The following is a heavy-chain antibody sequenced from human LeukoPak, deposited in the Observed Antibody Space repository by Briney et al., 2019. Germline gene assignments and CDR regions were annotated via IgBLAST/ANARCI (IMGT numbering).Heavy chain of an antibody. Sequence: HTGGSLRLSCAASGFTFSDFPMIWVRQAPGKGLEWVSGISPSGDITYYADSVKGRFTISRDNSKNTLYLEVISLTAEDTAVYYCAKDDAWLRFGEWSQGTLVTVSS. D-gene: IGHD3-10*01. J-gene: IGHJ4*02. V-gene: IGHV3-23*01. CDR3: AKDDAWLRFGE. CDR2: ISPSGDIT. CDR1: GFTFSDFP.